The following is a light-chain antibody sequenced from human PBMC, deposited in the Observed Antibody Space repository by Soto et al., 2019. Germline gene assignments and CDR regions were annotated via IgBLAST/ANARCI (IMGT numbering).Light chain of an antibody. CDR2: ITS. V-gene: IGKV3-20*01. CDR1: QYVRSNY. Sequence: EIVLTQSPGTLSLSPGERATLSCRASQYVRSNYLAWYQQKPGQTPRLLIYITSSRAPGIPERFSGSGSGTDFTLTSSRLEPEDFAVYFCQQYGDSPWTFGQGTKVEIK. CDR3: QQYGDSPWT. J-gene: IGKJ1*01.